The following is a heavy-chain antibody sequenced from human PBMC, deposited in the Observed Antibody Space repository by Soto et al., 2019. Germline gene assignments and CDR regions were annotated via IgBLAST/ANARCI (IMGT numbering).Heavy chain of an antibody. CDR1: GGSISDGYY. Sequence: VSGGSISDGYYWSWIRQHPGKGLEWIGSISYSGSTSYNPSLKSRLTISVDRSKSQFSLNLSSVTAADTAVYYCARRDRSGYSYWLDTWGQGTLVTVSS. CDR2: ISYSGST. V-gene: IGHV4-31*02. D-gene: IGHD3-22*01. J-gene: IGHJ5*02. CDR3: ARRDRSGYSYWLDT.